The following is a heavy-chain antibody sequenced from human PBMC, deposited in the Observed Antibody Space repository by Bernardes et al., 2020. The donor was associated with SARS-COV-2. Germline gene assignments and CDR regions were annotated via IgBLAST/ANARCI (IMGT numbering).Heavy chain of an antibody. CDR1: GGSFSGYY. CDR2: INHSGST. CDR3: ARIQLWLNYYYYYGMDV. Sequence: SETLSLTCAVYGGSFSGYYWSWIRQPPGKGLEWIGEINHSGSTNYNPSLKSRVTISVDTSKNQFSLKLSSVTAADTAVYYCARIQLWLNYYYYYGMDVWGQGTTVTVS. V-gene: IGHV4-34*01. D-gene: IGHD5-18*01. J-gene: IGHJ6*02.